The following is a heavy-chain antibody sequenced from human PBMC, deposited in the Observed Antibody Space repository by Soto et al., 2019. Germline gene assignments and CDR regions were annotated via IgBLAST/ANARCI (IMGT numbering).Heavy chain of an antibody. Sequence: SSETLSLTCTVSDGSISNFYWSWIRQPPGKGLEWIGYISSSGNTNYNPSLRSRVSISVDTSKNQFSLHLTSVTAADTGVYYCARAPMVLTRAYFDSWGQGTPVTVSS. CDR2: ISSSGNT. J-gene: IGHJ4*02. V-gene: IGHV4-59*01. CDR3: ARAPMVLTRAYFDS. CDR1: DGSISNFY. D-gene: IGHD3-22*01.